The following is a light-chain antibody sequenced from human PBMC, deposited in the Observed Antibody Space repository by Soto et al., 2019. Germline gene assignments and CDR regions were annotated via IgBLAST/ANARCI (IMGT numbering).Light chain of an antibody. CDR3: QQYNNLPFS. J-gene: IGKJ5*01. Sequence: EIVLTQSPATLSVSPGERATLSCRAGQGVTTNFAWYQQKSGQSPRLLIYDVSIRATGVPARFSATGSETDFTLTISGLQSGDSAVYFCQQYNNLPFSFGQGTRLEIK. V-gene: IGKV3-15*01. CDR2: DVS. CDR1: QGVTTN.